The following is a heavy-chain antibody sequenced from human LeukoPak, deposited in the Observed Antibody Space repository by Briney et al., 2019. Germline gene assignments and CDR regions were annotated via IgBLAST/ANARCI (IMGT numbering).Heavy chain of an antibody. J-gene: IGHJ4*02. CDR3: ARPRGYSYGTYFDY. CDR2: IYPYDSNT. CDR1: GYSFTSCW. Sequence: GESLKISCKGSGYSFTSCWIGWVRQVPGEGLEWMGIIYPYDSNTRYSPSFQGQVTISADKSVSTAYLQWSSLKASDTAMYYCARPRGYSYGTYFDYWGQGTLVTVSS. D-gene: IGHD5-18*01. V-gene: IGHV5-51*01.